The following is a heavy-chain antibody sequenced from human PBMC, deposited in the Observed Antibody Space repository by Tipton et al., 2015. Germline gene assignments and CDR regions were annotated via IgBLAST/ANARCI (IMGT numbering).Heavy chain of an antibody. J-gene: IGHJ2*01. Sequence: TLSLTCAVSGGSVGSPSYYWSWIRQPPGKGLEWIGYIYYIGSTNYNPSLKSRLTISVDTSKNQFSLKLSSVTAADTAVYYCARVATLARLLLPAWYFDLWGRGTLVTVSS. V-gene: IGHV4-61*01. CDR3: ARVATLARLLLPAWYFDL. CDR2: IYYIGST. CDR1: GGSVGSPSYY. D-gene: IGHD2-15*01.